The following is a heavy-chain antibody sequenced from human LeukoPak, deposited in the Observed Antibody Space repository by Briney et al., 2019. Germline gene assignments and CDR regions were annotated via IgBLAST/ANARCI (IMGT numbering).Heavy chain of an antibody. J-gene: IGHJ4*02. CDR2: IKQDGSEK. CDR3: ARAPEAYGDYGGGFDY. Sequence: PGGSLRLSCAASGFTFSSYWMSWVRQAPGKGLEWVANIKQDGSEKYYVDSVKGRFTISRDNAKNSLYLQMNSLRAEDTAVYYRARAPEAYGDYGGGFDYWGQGTLVTVSS. D-gene: IGHD4-17*01. CDR1: GFTFSSYW. V-gene: IGHV3-7*01.